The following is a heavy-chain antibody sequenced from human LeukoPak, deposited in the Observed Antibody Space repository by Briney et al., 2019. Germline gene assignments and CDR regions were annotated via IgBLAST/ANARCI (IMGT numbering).Heavy chain of an antibody. D-gene: IGHD3-22*01. V-gene: IGHV3-30*03. J-gene: IGHJ4*02. CDR2: ISYDGSNK. CDR3: AGNSERYYDSSGYRY. Sequence: GGSLRLSCAASGFTFSSYGMHWVRQAPGKGLEWVAVISYDGSNKYYADSVKGRFTISRDNSKNTLYLQMNSLRAEDTAVYYCAGNSERYYDSSGYRYWGQGTLVTVSS. CDR1: GFTFSSYG.